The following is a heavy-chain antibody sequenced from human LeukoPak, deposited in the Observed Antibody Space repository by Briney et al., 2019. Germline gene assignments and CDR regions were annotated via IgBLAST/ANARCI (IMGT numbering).Heavy chain of an antibody. CDR1: GFTLSRFG. CDR2: IRFDGNDK. Sequence: GGSLRLSCAASGFTLSRFGMHWVRQAPGKGLEWVTFIRFDGNDKYYVDSVRGRFSISRDNSKNTLYLEMNGLRVEDTAVYYCVKDKAPLLQCTSCPFDYWGQGTLVTVSS. J-gene: IGHJ4*02. CDR3: VKDKAPLLQCTSCPFDY. D-gene: IGHD2-2*01. V-gene: IGHV3-30*02.